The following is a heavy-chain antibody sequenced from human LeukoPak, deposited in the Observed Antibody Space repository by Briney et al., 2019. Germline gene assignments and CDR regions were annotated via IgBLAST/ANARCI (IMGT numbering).Heavy chain of an antibody. CDR2: IHYGGSS. CDR1: GVSLTPYY. J-gene: IGHJ5*02. V-gene: IGHV4-59*08. CDR3: ARSFAYSSSRFDP. Sequence: KSSETLSLTCSVSGVSLTPYYWNWIRQPPGKGLEWVGYIHYGGSSNYNPSLKSRVTISLDTSKNQVSLKLTSVTAADTAVYYCARSFAYSSSRFDPWGQGTLVTVSS. D-gene: IGHD6-13*01.